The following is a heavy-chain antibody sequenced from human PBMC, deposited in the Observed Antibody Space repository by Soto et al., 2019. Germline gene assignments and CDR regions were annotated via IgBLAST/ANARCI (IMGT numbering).Heavy chain of an antibody. J-gene: IGHJ6*02. CDR2: IFYSGNS. CDR3: ARDSRCCGMDV. Sequence: QVELRESGPGLVKPSETVFLTCNVSGGSMRSYSWTWMRQSPGKGLEWLGNIFYSGNSNLNPSLRSRLNISVDTSKNKFSLTLKSVTAADTAVYYCARDSRCCGMDVWGQGTTVTVSS. V-gene: IGHV4-59*01. CDR1: GGSMRSYS.